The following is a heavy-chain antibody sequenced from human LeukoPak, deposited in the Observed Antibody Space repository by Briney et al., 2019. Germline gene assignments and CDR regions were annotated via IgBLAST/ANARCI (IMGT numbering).Heavy chain of an antibody. J-gene: IGHJ4*02. CDR3: ARQRYYDSSGYYY. CDR1: GYTFTGYY. D-gene: IGHD3-22*01. V-gene: IGHV1-2*02. CDR2: INPNSGGT. Sequence: ASVKVSCKASGYTFTGYYMHWVRQAPGQGLEWMGWINPNSGGTNYAQKFQGRVTMTRDTSISTAYMELSRLRSDDTAMYYCARQRYYDSSGYYYWGQGTLVTVSS.